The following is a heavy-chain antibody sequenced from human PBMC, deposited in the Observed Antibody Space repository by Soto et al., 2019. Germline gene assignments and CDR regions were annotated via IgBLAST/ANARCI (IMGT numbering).Heavy chain of an antibody. D-gene: IGHD6-13*01. V-gene: IGHV1-18*01. CDR1: GYTFTSYG. CDR2: ISAYNGNT. CDR3: ARRRSSWYWDYYYYYDMDA. J-gene: IGHJ6*03. Sequence: ASVKVSCKASGYTFTSYGISWVRQAPGQGLEWMGWISAYNGNTNYAQKLQGRVTMTTDTSTSTAYKELRSLRSDDTAVYYCARRRSSWYWDYYYYYDMDAWGNGTPGTDSS.